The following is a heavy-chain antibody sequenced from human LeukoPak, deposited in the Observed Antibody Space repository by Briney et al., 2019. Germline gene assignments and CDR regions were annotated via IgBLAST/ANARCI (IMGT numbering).Heavy chain of an antibody. Sequence: SETLSLTCAVYGGSFSGYYWSWIRQPPGKGLEWIGEINHSGSTNYNPSLKSRVTISVGTSKNQFSLKLSSVTAADTAVYYCARVPPLSRPYTGNNYYFDYWGQGTLVTVSS. CDR2: INHSGST. CDR3: ARVPPLSRPYTGNNYYFDY. V-gene: IGHV4-34*01. D-gene: IGHD5-24*01. CDR1: GGSFSGYY. J-gene: IGHJ4*02.